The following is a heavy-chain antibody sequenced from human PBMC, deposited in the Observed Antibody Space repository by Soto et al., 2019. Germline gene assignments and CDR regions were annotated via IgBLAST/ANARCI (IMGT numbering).Heavy chain of an antibody. CDR1: GFTFSSYA. D-gene: IGHD3-9*01. CDR2: ISGSGGST. V-gene: IGHV3-23*01. CDR3: ATNAVLRYSHRGYYGMDV. Sequence: EVQVLESGGGLVQPGGSLRLSCAASGFTFSSYAMSWVRQAPGKGLEWVSAISGSGGSTYYADSVKGRFTISRDNGKNTLYLQKNSLRGEDTAVCYCATNAVLRYSHRGYYGMDVGGQGTTVTVSS. J-gene: IGHJ6*02.